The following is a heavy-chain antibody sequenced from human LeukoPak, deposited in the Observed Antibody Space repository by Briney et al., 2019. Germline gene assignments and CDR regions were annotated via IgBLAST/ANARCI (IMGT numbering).Heavy chain of an antibody. CDR3: ARIQQLVRGQPPAKDC. D-gene: IGHD3-10*01. Sequence: SETLSLTCAIYGESFNTFYWGWVREPPGKGREWFGEVDHRGKTSSNPSLKSRVIMSVDTSKPQFSLNLKSVTAADTAVYYCARIQQLVRGQPPAKDCWGQGTLVTVSS. J-gene: IGHJ4*02. CDR2: VDHRGKT. CDR1: GESFNTFY. V-gene: IGHV4-34*01.